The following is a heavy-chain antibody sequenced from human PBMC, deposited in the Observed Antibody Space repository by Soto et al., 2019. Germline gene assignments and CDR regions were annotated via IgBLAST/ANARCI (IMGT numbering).Heavy chain of an antibody. CDR3: ARRGDYEDWFDP. V-gene: IGHV4-59*08. J-gene: IGHJ5*02. CDR1: GGSISSYY. Sequence: SETLSLTCTVSGGSISSYYWSWIRQPPGKGLEWIGYIYYSGSTNYNPSLKSRVTISVDTSKNQFSLKLSSVTTADTAVYYCARRGDYEDWFDPWGKGTLVTVSS. D-gene: IGHD4-17*01. CDR2: IYYSGST.